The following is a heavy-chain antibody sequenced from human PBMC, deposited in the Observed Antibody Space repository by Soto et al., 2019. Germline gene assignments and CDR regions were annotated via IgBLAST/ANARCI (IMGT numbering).Heavy chain of an antibody. D-gene: IGHD6-13*01. J-gene: IGHJ6*02. Sequence: QVQLVQSGAEAKKPGSSVKVSCKTSGGTFSSYAISWVRQAPGQGLEWMGGIVPLFRTTNYARKFQGRVTISADTSTYTVYVELSGLRSGDTAVYYCARGGYSSTWSNLLDRSGLDVGGQGTTVTVSS. CDR1: GGTFSSYA. V-gene: IGHV1-69*06. CDR2: IVPLFRTT. CDR3: ARGGYSSTWSNLLDRSGLDV.